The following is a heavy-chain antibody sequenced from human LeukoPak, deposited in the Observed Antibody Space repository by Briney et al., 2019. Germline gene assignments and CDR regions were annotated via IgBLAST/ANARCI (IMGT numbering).Heavy chain of an antibody. J-gene: IGHJ4*02. Sequence: GASVKVSCKASGYTFTSYGINWVRQATGQGLEWMGWMNPNSGNTGYALKFQGRVTMTRNTSISTAYMDLSSLRSEDTAVYYCASDSIAAELCYWGQGTLVTVSS. CDR1: GYTFTSYG. CDR2: MNPNSGNT. CDR3: ASDSIAAELCY. D-gene: IGHD6-13*01. V-gene: IGHV1-8*02.